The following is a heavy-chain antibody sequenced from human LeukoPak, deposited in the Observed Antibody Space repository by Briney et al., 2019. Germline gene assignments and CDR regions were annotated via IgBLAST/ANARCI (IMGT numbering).Heavy chain of an antibody. D-gene: IGHD3-3*01. CDR2: IYPGDSDT. V-gene: IGHV5-51*01. Sequence: GESLKTSCKGSGYSFTSYWIGWVRQMPGKGLEWMGIIYPGDSDTKYSPSFQGQVTISADKSISTAYLQWSSLKASDTAMYYCARHSRGRFLDCDYWGQGTLVTVSS. CDR1: GYSFTSYW. CDR3: ARHSRGRFLDCDY. J-gene: IGHJ4*02.